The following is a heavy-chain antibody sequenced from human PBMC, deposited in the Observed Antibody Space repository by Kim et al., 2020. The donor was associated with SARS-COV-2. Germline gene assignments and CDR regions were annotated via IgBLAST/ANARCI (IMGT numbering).Heavy chain of an antibody. CDR2: I. J-gene: IGHJ4*02. V-gene: IGHV3-48*03. D-gene: IGHD6-13*01. CDR3: ASIAAAAPFDY. Sequence: IYYADSVKGRFTISRDNAKNSLYLQMNSLRAEDTAVYYCASIAAAAPFDYWGQGTLVTVSS.